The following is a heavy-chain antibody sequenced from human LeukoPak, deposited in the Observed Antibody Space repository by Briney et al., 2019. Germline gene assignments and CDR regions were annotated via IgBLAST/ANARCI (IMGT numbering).Heavy chain of an antibody. D-gene: IGHD2-21*01. V-gene: IGHV1-2*02. J-gene: IGHJ4*02. CDR1: GYTFTDYY. CDR2: LKPNSGDT. CDR3: ARGRRRDDSDGYGHFNN. Sequence: ASLKVSCKASGYTFTDYYIHWVRQAPGQRLEWMGWLKPNSGDTKSAQKFQGRVTMTRDTSINTVYIDLAGLTSEDTAVYYCARGRRRDDSDGYGHFNNWGQGTQVTVSS.